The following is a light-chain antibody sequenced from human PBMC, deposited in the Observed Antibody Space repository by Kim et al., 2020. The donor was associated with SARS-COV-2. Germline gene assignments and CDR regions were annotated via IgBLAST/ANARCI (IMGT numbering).Light chain of an antibody. V-gene: IGKV3-15*01. Sequence: EIVMTQSPATLSVSPGERATLSCRASQSVSSNLAWYQQKPGQAPRLLIYGTSTRATGIPDRFSGSGSGTEFTLTISSLQSEDFAVYYCQQYNNWRTFGQGTKLEI. CDR3: QQYNNWRT. J-gene: IGKJ2*02. CDR1: QSVSSN. CDR2: GTS.